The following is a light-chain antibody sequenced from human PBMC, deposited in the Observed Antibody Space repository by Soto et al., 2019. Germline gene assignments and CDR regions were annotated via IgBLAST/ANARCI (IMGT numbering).Light chain of an antibody. CDR3: QQYGNWPPWT. CDR2: GGS. CDR1: QSVSSY. J-gene: IGKJ1*01. V-gene: IGKV3-15*01. Sequence: EIVMTQSPATLSASPGERAALSCRASQSVSSYLAWYQQKPGQAPRLLMYGGSTRATGIPARFSGSGSGTEFTLTISRLQSEDFAVYYCQQYGNWPPWTFGQGTKVEIK.